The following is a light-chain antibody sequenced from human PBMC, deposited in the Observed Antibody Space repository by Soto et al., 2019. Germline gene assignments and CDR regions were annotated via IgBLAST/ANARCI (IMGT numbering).Light chain of an antibody. V-gene: IGKV3-20*01. Sequence: DIVLTQSPGTLSLSPGERATLSCRASQSLNSSYLAWYQQKPGQAPRLLIYDASSRATGIPDRLSGSGSGTDFTLTISRLEPEDSAVYYCQQYGSSPPITFGQGTRLENK. J-gene: IGKJ5*01. CDR3: QQYGSSPPIT. CDR1: QSLNSSY. CDR2: DAS.